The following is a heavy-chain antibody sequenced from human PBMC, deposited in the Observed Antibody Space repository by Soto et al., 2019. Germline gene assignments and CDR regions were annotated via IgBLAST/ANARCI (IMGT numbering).Heavy chain of an antibody. CDR2: IYHSGST. CDR1: GGSISSGGYS. V-gene: IGHV4-30-2*01. D-gene: IGHD2-2*01. Sequence: SETLSLTCAVSGGSISSGGYSWSWIRQPPGKGLEWIGYIYHSGSTYYNPSLKSRVTISVDRSKNQFSLKLSSVTAADTAVYYCAREELYCSGTSCYGYGMDVWGQGTTVTVSS. J-gene: IGHJ6*02. CDR3: AREELYCSGTSCYGYGMDV.